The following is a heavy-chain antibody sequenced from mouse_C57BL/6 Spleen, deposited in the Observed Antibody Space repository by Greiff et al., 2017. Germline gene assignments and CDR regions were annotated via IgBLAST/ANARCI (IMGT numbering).Heavy chain of an antibody. J-gene: IGHJ2*01. CDR3: ARGYEGYGDYFDY. CDR2: IHPNSGST. D-gene: IGHD2-3*01. V-gene: IGHV1-64*01. Sequence: PGQGLEWIGMIHPNSGSTNYNEKFKSKATLTVDKSSSTAYMQLSSLTSEDSAVYYCARGYEGYGDYFDYWGQGTTLTVSS.